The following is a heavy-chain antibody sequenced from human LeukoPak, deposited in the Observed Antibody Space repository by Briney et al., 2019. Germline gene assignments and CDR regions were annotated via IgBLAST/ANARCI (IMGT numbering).Heavy chain of an antibody. V-gene: IGHV1-69*02. CDR1: GGTFSSYT. J-gene: IGHJ5*02. CDR2: IIPILGIA. CDR3: ARSTTVVTGIGWFDP. D-gene: IGHD4-23*01. Sequence: ASVKVSCKASGGTFSSYTISWVRQAPGQGLEWMGRIIPILGIANHAQKFQGRVTITADKSTSTAYMELSSLRSEDTAVYYCARSTTVVTGIGWFDPWGQGTLVTVSS.